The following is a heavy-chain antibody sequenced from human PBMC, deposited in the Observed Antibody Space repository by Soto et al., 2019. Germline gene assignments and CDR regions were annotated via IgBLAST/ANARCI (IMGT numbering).Heavy chain of an antibody. Sequence: QVQLVESGGGVVQPGRSLRLSCAASGFIFSSYGMHWVRQAPGKGLEWVAVISYDGSKKYYADSVKGRFTISRDNSKNTLYLQMNTLRTDDTAVYYCTRDFGGNDHWGQGTLVTVSS. CDR1: GFIFSSYG. CDR3: TRDFGGNDH. CDR2: ISYDGSKK. J-gene: IGHJ5*02. D-gene: IGHD2-15*01. V-gene: IGHV3-30*03.